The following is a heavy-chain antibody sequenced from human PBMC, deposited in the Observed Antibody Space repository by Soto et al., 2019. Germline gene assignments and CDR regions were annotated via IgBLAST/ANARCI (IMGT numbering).Heavy chain of an antibody. D-gene: IGHD1-20*01. V-gene: IGHV4-59*01. CDR3: ARYKSNYYYGMDV. J-gene: IGHJ6*02. CDR1: GGSISSYY. Sequence: SETLSLTCTVSGGSISSYYWSWIRQPPGKGLEWIGYIYYGGITNYNPSLKSRVTISVDTSKNQFSLKLSSVTAADTAVYYCARYKSNYYYGMDVWGQGTTVTVSS. CDR2: IYYGGIT.